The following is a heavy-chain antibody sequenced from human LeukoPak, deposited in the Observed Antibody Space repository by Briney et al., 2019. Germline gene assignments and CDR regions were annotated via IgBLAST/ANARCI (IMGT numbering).Heavy chain of an antibody. V-gene: IGHV3-9*01. D-gene: IGHD6-19*01. J-gene: IGHJ6*03. CDR1: GGSITSYY. CDR2: ISWNSGSI. Sequence: LSLTCTVSGGSITSYYLSWIRQPPGKGLEWVSGISWNSGSIGYADSVKGRFTISRDNAKNSLYLQMNSLRAEDTALYYCAKDEKAVAGNSYMDVWGKGTTVTVSS. CDR3: AKDEKAVAGNSYMDV.